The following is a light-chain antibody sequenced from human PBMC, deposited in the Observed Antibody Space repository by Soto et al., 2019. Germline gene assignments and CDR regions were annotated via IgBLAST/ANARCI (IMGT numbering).Light chain of an antibody. CDR3: QQYGSSPPT. J-gene: IGKJ1*01. CDR1: QSISRY. Sequence: IVLTQSPGTLSLSPGERTTLSCRASQSISRYLAWYQQKPGQCPRLLIYGASSRATGTPDRFSGSGSGTDFTLTINRLEPEDFALYYCQQYGSSPPTFGQGTKLEIK. V-gene: IGKV3-20*01. CDR2: GAS.